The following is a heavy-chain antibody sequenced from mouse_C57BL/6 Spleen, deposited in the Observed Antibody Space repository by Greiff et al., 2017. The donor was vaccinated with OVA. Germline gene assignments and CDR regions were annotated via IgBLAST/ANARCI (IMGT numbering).Heavy chain of an antibody. CDR3: AKNAGDYSNSWFAY. Sequence: VQLQQSGPGLVQPSQSLSITCTVSGFSLTSYGVHWVRQSPGKGLEWLGVIWRGGSTDYNAAFMSRLSITKDNSKSQVFFKMNSLQADDTAIYYCAKNAGDYSNSWFAYWGQGTLVTVSA. CDR2: IWRGGST. CDR1: GFSLTSYG. D-gene: IGHD2-5*01. J-gene: IGHJ3*01. V-gene: IGHV2-5*01.